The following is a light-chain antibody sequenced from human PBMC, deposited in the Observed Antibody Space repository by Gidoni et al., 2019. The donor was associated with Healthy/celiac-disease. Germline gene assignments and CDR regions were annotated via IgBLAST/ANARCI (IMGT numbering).Light chain of an antibody. CDR1: QSVGSN. CDR2: GAS. CDR3: QQYNNWPWT. J-gene: IGKJ1*01. Sequence: EIVMTQSPATLSVSPGERATLACRASQSVGSNLAWYQQKPGQAPRLLIYGASTRATGIPARFSGSGSGTEFTLTISNLQSGDFAVYYCQQYNNWPWTFGQGTKVEIK. V-gene: IGKV3-15*01.